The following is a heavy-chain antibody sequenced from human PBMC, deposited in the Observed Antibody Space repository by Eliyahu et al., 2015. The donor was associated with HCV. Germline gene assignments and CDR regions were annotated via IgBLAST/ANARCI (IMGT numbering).Heavy chain of an antibody. V-gene: IGHV3-30*18. CDR3: AKPAVLLWFGEGRNYFDY. CDR1: GFTFNNFG. Sequence: QVQLVESGGGVAQPGRPLRLSCAASGFTFNNFGMHWVRQAPGKGLEWXAVISYDGSKTYYAXSVTGRFTISRDNSKNTLYLQMNRLRPEDTAMYYCAKPAVLLWFGEGRNYFDYWGLGTLVTASS. J-gene: IGHJ4*02. CDR2: ISYDGSKT. D-gene: IGHD3-10*01.